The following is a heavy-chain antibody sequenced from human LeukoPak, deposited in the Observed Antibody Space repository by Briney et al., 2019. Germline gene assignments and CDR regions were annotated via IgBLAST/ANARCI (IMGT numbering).Heavy chain of an antibody. CDR1: GDSVGSSSFF. J-gene: IGHJ4*02. Sequence: SETLSLTCAVSGDSVGSSSFFWGWIRQPPGRGLEWIGSTYDNANTYYSASLRSRLTMSVDVSKNQISLKLSSVTAADTAVYYCARQAPPNWLVTWYFDYWGQGTQVSVSS. D-gene: IGHD6-19*01. V-gene: IGHV4-39*01. CDR3: ARQAPPNWLVTWYFDY. CDR2: TYDNANT.